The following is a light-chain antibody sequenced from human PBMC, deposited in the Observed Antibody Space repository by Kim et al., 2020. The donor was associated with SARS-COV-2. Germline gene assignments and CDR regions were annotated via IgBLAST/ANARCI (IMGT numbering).Light chain of an antibody. J-gene: IGLJ2*01. CDR3: SSYTSSSPMV. V-gene: IGLV2-14*04. CDR2: DVI. Sequence: GQSITISCSGTSSDVGGYDYVSWYQQHPGKAPTLMIYDVIKRPSGVSNRFSGSKSGNTASLTISGLQAEDEADYYCSSYTSSSPMVFGGGTQLTVL. CDR1: SSDVGGYDY.